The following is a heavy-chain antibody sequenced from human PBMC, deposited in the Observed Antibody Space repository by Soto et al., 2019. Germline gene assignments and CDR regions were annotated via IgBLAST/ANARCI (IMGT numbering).Heavy chain of an antibody. CDR3: TTGSDEGY. Sequence: EVQLVESGGGLVKPGGSLRLSCAASGFSFTNAWMNWVRQAPGKGLEWVGRIKTNAEAETTDYSTPVKGRFTISRDDSNNTLYLQLNSLGIEDTAVYYCTTGSDEGYWGQGALVTVSS. J-gene: IGHJ4*02. CDR1: GFSFTNAW. D-gene: IGHD1-26*01. CDR2: IKTNAEAETT. V-gene: IGHV3-15*07.